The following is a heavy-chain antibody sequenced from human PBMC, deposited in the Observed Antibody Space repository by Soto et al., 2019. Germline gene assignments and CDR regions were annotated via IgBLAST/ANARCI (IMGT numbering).Heavy chain of an antibody. D-gene: IGHD3-9*01. J-gene: IGHJ6*02. CDR2: IYYSGST. V-gene: IGHV4-31*03. Sequence: QVQLQESGPGPVKPSQTLSLTCTVSGGSISSGGYYWSWIRQHPGKGLEWIGYIYYSGSTYYNPSLKSRVTISVDTSKNQFSLKLSSVTAADTAVYYCARGVALDYDIPEYYGMDVWGQGTTVTVSS. CDR1: GGSISSGGYY. CDR3: ARGVALDYDIPEYYGMDV.